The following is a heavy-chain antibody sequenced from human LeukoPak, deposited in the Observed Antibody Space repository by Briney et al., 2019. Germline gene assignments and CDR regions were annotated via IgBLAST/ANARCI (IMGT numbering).Heavy chain of an antibody. CDR2: ISWNSGSI. V-gene: IGHV3-9*01. CDR1: GFTFDDYA. J-gene: IGHJ4*02. D-gene: IGHD6-13*01. Sequence: GRSLRLSCAASGFTFDDYAMHWVRQAPGKGLEWVSGISWNSGSIGYADSVKGRFTISRDNAKNSLYLQMNSLRAEDTALYYCAKDFSNSWYYFDYWGQGTLVTVSS. CDR3: AKDFSNSWYYFDY.